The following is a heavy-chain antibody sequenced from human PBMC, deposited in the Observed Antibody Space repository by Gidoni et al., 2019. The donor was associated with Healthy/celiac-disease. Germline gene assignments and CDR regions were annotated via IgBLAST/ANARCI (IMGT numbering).Heavy chain of an antibody. J-gene: IGHJ5*02. CDR3: ASLGSGYSDWFDP. V-gene: IGHV3-72*01. CDR2: TRNKANSYTT. CDR1: GFTFSDQY. Sequence: EVQLVESGGGLVQPGGSLRLSCAASGFTFSDQYMDWVRQAPGKGLEWVGRTRNKANSYTTEYAASVKGRFTISRDDSKNSLYLQMNSLKTEDTAVYYCASLGSGYSDWFDPWGQGTLVTVSS. D-gene: IGHD3-22*01.